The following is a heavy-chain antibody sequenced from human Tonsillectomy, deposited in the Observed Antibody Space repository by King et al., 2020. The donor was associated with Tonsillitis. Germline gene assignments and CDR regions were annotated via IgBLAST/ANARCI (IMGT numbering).Heavy chain of an antibody. CDR3: ARGYSGYITWFDP. V-gene: IGHV4-34*01. CDR2: INHSGYT. CDR1: GGPFSGYY. Sequence: VQLPQWGAGLLKPSETLSLNCAVYGGPFSGYYWSWIRQPPGKGLEWIGEINHSGYTNYNSSLESRVTISVDTSKNQVSLKLSSVTAADTAVYYCARGYSGYITWFDPWGQGTLVTVSS. J-gene: IGHJ5*02. D-gene: IGHD5-12*01.